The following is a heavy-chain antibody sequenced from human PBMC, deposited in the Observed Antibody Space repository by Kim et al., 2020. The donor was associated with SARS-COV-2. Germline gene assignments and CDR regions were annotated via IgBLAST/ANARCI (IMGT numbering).Heavy chain of an antibody. Sequence: GGSLRLSCAASGFTFSSYSMNWVRKAPGKGLEWVSSMSSSSSYIYYADSVKGRFTISRDNAKNSLYLQMNSLRAEDTAVHYCARAGGLTYYYGMDVWGQG. J-gene: IGHJ6*02. D-gene: IGHD3-9*01. V-gene: IGHV3-21*01. CDR2: MSSSSSYI. CDR1: GFTFSSYS. CDR3: ARAGGLTYYYGMDV.